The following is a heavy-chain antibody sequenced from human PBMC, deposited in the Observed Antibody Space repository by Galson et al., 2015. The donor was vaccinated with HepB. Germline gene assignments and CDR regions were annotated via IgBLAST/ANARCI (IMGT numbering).Heavy chain of an antibody. CDR2: ISGSGGST. Sequence: SLRLSCAASGFTFSSYAMSWVRQTPGKGLEWVSAISGSGGSTYYTDSVKGRFTISRDNSKNTLYLQMNSLRAEDTAVYYCAKDPNDYSNFYYMDVWGKGTTVTVSS. CDR1: GFTFSSYA. D-gene: IGHD4-11*01. CDR3: AKDPNDYSNFYYMDV. J-gene: IGHJ6*03. V-gene: IGHV3-23*01.